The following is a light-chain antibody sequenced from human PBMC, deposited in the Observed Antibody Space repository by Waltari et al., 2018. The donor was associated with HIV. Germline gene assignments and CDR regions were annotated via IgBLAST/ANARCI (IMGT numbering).Light chain of an antibody. CDR1: STDSRFYQY. V-gene: IGLV2-14*03. CDR3: ASNRLDYTLI. CDR2: DIT. Sequence: QSALTQPASVSGFLGQSINISCTGISTDSRFYQYVSWYQQHPGTIPRLIIFDITNRPSGVSDHFSGARSSNSASLTFSGLQAGDEAHYYCASNRLDYTLIFGGGTKLTVL. J-gene: IGLJ2*01.